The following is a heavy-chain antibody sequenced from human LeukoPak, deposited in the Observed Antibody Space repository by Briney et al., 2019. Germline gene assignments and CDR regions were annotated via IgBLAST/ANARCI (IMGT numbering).Heavy chain of an antibody. CDR2: IYSGGST. V-gene: IGHV3-66*01. CDR3: ARGYCSGGSCYPGYYYGMDV. CDR1: GFTFSDHY. Sequence: PGGSLRLSCAASGFTFSDHYMDWVRQAPGKGLEWVSVIYSGGSTYYADSVKGRFTISRDNSKNTLYLQMNSLRAEDTAVYYCARGYCSGGSCYPGYYYGMDVWGQGTTVTVSS. D-gene: IGHD2-15*01. J-gene: IGHJ6*02.